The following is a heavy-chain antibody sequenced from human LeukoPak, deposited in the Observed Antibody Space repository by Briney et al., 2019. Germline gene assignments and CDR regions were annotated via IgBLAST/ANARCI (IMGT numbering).Heavy chain of an antibody. CDR1: GFTFDDYG. CDR3: AKMPVSYSSGWSTFDY. J-gene: IGHJ4*02. V-gene: IGHV3-9*01. CDR2: ISWNSGSI. Sequence: GRSLRLSCAASGFTFDDYGMHWVRHAPGKGLEWVSGISWNSGSIGYADSVKGRFTISRDNAKNSLYLQMNSLRAEDTAIYYCAKMPVSYSSGWSTFDYWGQGSLVTVSS. D-gene: IGHD6-19*01.